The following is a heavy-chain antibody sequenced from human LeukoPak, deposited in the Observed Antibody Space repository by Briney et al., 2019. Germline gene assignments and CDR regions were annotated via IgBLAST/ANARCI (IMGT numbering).Heavy chain of an antibody. CDR3: ARALGWLPENY. Sequence: GGSLRLSCAASGFIFSGFGMHWVRQAPGKGLEWVANIKQDGSEKDYVDSVKGRFTISRDNAKNSLYLQMNSLRAEDTAVYYCARALGWLPENYWGQGTLVTVSS. CDR1: GFIFSGFG. CDR2: IKQDGSEK. D-gene: IGHD5-24*01. J-gene: IGHJ4*02. V-gene: IGHV3-7*01.